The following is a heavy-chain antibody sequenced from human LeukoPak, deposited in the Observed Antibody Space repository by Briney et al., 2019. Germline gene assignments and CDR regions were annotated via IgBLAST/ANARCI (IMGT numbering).Heavy chain of an antibody. CDR1: GGSISSYY. CDR2: IYYSGST. CDR3: ARVVVRPDPIRSGYMDV. Sequence: SETLSLTCTVSGGSISSYYWSWIRQPPGKGLEWIGYIYYSGSTNYNPSLKSRVTISVDTSKNQFSLKLSSVTAADTAVYYCARVVVRPDPIRSGYMDVWGKGTTVTVAS. D-gene: IGHD3-3*02. J-gene: IGHJ6*03. V-gene: IGHV4-59*01.